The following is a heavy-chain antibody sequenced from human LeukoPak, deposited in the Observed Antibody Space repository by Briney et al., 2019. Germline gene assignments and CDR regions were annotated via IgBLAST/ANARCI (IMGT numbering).Heavy chain of an antibody. V-gene: IGHV4-61*02. CDR1: GVSIANTFYY. CDR2: IYTTGST. J-gene: IGHJ4*02. Sequence: SETLSLTCTVSGVSIANTFYYWNWLRQPAGKGLEWIGRIYTTGSTDYNPSLRSRVTISLDTARNQFSLKLSSVTAADTAVYYCARRQDGNDYWGQGTLVTVSS. CDR3: ARRQDGNDY.